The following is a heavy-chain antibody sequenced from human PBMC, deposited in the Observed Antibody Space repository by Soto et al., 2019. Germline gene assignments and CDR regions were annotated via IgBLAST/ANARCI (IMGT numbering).Heavy chain of an antibody. J-gene: IGHJ6*04. D-gene: IGHD2-2*01. CDR3: ARDTPRHCSSNSCPAHHYYGMDV. CDR1: GYTFTSYG. CDR2: ISAYNGNA. Sequence: ASVKVSCKASGYTFTSYGISWVRQAPGQGLEWMGWISAYNGNANYAQKVQGRVTMTTDTSTTTAYMELRSLRSDDTAVYYCARDTPRHCSSNSCPAHHYYGMDVWGKGTTFTVSS. V-gene: IGHV1-18*04.